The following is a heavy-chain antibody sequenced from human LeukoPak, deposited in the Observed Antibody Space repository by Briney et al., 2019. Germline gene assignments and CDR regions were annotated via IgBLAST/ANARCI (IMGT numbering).Heavy chain of an antibody. J-gene: IGHJ4*02. D-gene: IGHD4-17*01. CDR2: IIPIFGTA. Sequence: EASVKVSCKASGGTFSSYAISWVRQAPGQGLEWMGRIIPIFGTANYAQKFQGRVTITTDESTSTAYMELSSLRPEDTAVYYCARSDYGDYRFGYWGQGTLVTVSS. CDR1: GGTFSSYA. CDR3: ARSDYGDYRFGY. V-gene: IGHV1-69*05.